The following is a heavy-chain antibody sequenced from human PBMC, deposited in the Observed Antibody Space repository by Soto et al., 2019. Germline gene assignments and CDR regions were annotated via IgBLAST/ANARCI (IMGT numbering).Heavy chain of an antibody. CDR1: GGPISRSTYY. V-gene: IGHV4-39*01. Sequence: LSLTCTVSGGPISRSTYYWGWIRQPPGKGLEWIGNIYYSGTTYYNPSLKSRVTISVDTSKNQFSLRVTSVTAADTSIYYCVCLPTYSYTMDVWGQGTTVTVSS. J-gene: IGHJ6*02. CDR3: VCLPTYSYTMDV. CDR2: IYYSGTT.